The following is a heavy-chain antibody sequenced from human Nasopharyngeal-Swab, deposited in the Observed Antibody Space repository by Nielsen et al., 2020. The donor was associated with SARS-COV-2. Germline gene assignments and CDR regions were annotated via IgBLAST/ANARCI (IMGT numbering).Heavy chain of an antibody. V-gene: IGHV4-39*01. J-gene: IGHJ4*02. CDR2: IFYVGST. CDR1: GDSISSNNHY. Sequence: SEPLSLTCPVSGDSISSNNHYWGWIRQPPGKGLEWIGDIFYVGSTSYNPSLKSRVTISLDTSNSQFSLKLSSVTAADTAVYYCARHAVFVGHRHYYFDYWGQGTRVAVSS. CDR3: ARHAVFVGHRHYYFDY.